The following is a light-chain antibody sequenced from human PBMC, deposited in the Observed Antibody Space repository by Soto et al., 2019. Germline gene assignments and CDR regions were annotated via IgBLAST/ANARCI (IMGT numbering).Light chain of an antibody. J-gene: IGKJ3*01. CDR3: HQYDSYPRT. CDR1: QGITYY. V-gene: IGKV1-16*01. Sequence: DIQMTQSPSSLSASVGDRVTITCRASQGITYYLAWFQQKPGKAPKSLIYGASSLQSGVPSRFNSSRFGTDFSLTVSSLEPEDIATYYCHQYDSYPRTFGPGTKVEIK. CDR2: GAS.